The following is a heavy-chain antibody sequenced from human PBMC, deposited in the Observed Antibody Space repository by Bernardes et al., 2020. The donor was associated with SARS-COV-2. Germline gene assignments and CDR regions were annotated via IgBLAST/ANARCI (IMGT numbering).Heavy chain of an antibody. CDR1: RGSVSFGSNY. V-gene: IGHV4-61*01. J-gene: IGHJ5*02. CDR2: IYYPGSI. Sequence: SETLSLTCSVSRGSVSFGSNYWTWIRQPPGKGLEWIGYIYYPGSINYNPSLKSRVTISVDTSKNQFSLKLTSVTAPDTAVYYCVRGTVLCSGGSCGWIDTWGQGTLVSVSS. D-gene: IGHD2-15*01. CDR3: VRGTVLCSGGSCGWIDT.